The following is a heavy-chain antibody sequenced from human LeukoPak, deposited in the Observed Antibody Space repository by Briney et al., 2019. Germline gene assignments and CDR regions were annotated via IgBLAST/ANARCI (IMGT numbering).Heavy chain of an antibody. Sequence: SETLSLTCTVSGDSISSDYWSWIRQPPGKGLERIGYIYYSGSTNYSPSLKSRVTISIDTSKNQFSLKLSSVTAADTAVYYCARATYSNYVYYFDYWGQGTLVTVSS. D-gene: IGHD4-11*01. CDR3: ARATYSNYVYYFDY. CDR1: GDSISSDY. V-gene: IGHV4-59*01. J-gene: IGHJ4*02. CDR2: IYYSGST.